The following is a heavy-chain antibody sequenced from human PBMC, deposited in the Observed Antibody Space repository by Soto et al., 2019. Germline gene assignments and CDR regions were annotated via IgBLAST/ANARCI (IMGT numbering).Heavy chain of an antibody. V-gene: IGHV3-33*01. CDR1: GFTFSSYG. J-gene: IGHJ4*02. CDR3: ARDLEIATTLYY. D-gene: IGHD2-21*01. Sequence: QVQLVESGGGVVQPGRSLRLSCAASGFTFSSYGMHWVRQAPGKGLEWVAVIWYDGSNKYYADSVKGRFTISRANSKNPLYVQMNSLRAEDTVVYYCARDLEIATTLYYGGQGTLVTVSA. CDR2: IWYDGSNK.